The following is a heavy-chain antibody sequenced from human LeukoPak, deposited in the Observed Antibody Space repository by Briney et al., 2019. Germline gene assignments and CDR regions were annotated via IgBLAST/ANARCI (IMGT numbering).Heavy chain of an antibody. D-gene: IGHD6-19*01. V-gene: IGHV1-8*03. CDR3: ARVAGSIAY. Sequence: ASVKVSCKASRYTFTTYDINLVRQAPRQGLEWMGWIDPTSGYTGYAQKFQGRVTITRDTSISTAYMELSSLRSEDTDVYHCARVAGSIAYWGQGTLVTVSS. CDR2: IDPTSGYT. J-gene: IGHJ4*02. CDR1: RYTFTTYD.